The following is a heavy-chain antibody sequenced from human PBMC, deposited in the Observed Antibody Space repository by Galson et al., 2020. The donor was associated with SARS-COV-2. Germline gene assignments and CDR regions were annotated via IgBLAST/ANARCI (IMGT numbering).Heavy chain of an antibody. V-gene: IGHV3-23*01. CDR2: ISGSGGST. Sequence: GGSLRLSCAASGFTFSSYAMSWVRQAPGKGLEWVSAISGSGGSTYYADSVKGRFPISRDNSKNTLYLQMNSLRAEDTAVYYCAKDRGYFDWLLGSDFGGSFDYWGQGTLVTVSS. CDR1: GFTFSSYA. CDR3: AKDRGYFDWLLGSDFGGSFDY. J-gene: IGHJ4*02. D-gene: IGHD3-9*01.